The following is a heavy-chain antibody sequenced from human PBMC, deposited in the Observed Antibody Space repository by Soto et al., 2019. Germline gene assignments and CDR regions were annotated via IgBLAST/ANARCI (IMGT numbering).Heavy chain of an antibody. J-gene: IGHJ6*02. CDR3: ARARSWGLYYYYYGMDV. Sequence: QVQLQESGPGLVEPSETLSLTCTVSGDSMSSYYWNWIRQPAGKGLEWIGRISATGRTSYMSSLKSRITLSVDTSKNQFSLKLSSVTAADTAVYYCARARSWGLYYYYYGMDVWGQGTTVTVSS. D-gene: IGHD6-6*01. CDR1: GDSMSSYY. CDR2: ISATGRT. V-gene: IGHV4-4*07.